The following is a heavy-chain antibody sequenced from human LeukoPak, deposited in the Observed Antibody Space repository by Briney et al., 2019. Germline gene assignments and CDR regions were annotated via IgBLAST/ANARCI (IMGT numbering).Heavy chain of an antibody. CDR1: GYTFTSYG. J-gene: IGHJ6*02. Sequence: ASVKVSCKASGYTFTSYGISWVRQAPGQGLEWMGWISAYNGNTNYAQKLQGRVTMTTDTSTSTAYMELSRLRSDDTAVYYCARGEVVPAAMGFMDYYYYGMDVWGQGTTVTVSS. CDR3: ARGEVVPAAMGFMDYYYYGMDV. D-gene: IGHD2-2*01. CDR2: ISAYNGNT. V-gene: IGHV1-18*01.